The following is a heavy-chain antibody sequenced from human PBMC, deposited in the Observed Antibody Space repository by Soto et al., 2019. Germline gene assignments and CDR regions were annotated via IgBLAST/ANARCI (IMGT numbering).Heavy chain of an antibody. D-gene: IGHD2-15*01. CDR2: ITPLFRTP. V-gene: IGHV1-69*01. J-gene: IGHJ4*02. Sequence: QVHLEQSEADVRKPGSSVRVSCKASGGTADRFAISWVRQAPGEGIEWMGGITPLFRTPHYAQKFQGRVNITADGSSNATYMDLGSLTFDDTAVYYCAWQSRDTPMVPFSHWGQGTLVTVSS. CDR3: AWQSRDTPMVPFSH. CDR1: GGTADRFA.